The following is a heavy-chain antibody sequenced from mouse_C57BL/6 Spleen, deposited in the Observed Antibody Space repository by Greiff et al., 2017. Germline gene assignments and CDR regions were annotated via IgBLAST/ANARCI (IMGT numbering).Heavy chain of an antibody. CDR1: GFTFSDYG. D-gene: IGHD2-3*01. CDR2: ISSGSSTI. J-gene: IGHJ3*01. V-gene: IGHV5-17*01. Sequence: EVQRVESGGGLVKPGGSLKLSCAASGFTFSDYGMHWVRQAPEKGLEWVAYISSGSSTIYYADTVKGRFTISRDNAKNTLFLQMTSLRSEDTAMYYCAKVDGYYGAYWGQGTLVTVSA. CDR3: AKVDGYYGAY.